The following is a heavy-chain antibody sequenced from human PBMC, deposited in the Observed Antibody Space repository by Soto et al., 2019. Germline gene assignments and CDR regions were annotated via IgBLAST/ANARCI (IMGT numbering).Heavy chain of an antibody. J-gene: IGHJ4*02. Sequence: GGSLRLSCAASGFTFSNFWMSWVRQAPGKGLELVANIKEDGSDKNHVDSVKGRFTISRDNAKNLVYLQMNNLRAEDTAVYYCARGGWLAYWGQGTQVTVSS. D-gene: IGHD6-19*01. CDR2: IKEDGSDK. CDR3: ARGGWLAY. V-gene: IGHV3-7*05. CDR1: GFTFSNFW.